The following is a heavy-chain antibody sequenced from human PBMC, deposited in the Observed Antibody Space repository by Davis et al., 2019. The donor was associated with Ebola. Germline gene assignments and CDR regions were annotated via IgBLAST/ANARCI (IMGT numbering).Heavy chain of an antibody. CDR2: ISTYNGNT. CDR3: ARVLGTYYFDY. Sequence: AASVKVSCKASGYTFTGYYMHWVRQAPGQGLEWMGWISTYNGNTNYAQKLQGRVTMTTDTSTSTAYMELRSLRSDDTAVYYCARVLGTYYFDYWGQGTLVTVSS. V-gene: IGHV1-18*04. J-gene: IGHJ4*02. CDR1: GYTFTGYY.